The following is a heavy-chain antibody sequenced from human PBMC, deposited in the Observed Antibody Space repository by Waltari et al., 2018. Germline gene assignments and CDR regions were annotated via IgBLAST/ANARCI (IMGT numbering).Heavy chain of an antibody. V-gene: IGHV4-31*03. Sequence: QVQLQESGPGLVKPSQTLSLTCTVSGGSISSGGYYWSWIRQHPGKGLEWIGYIYYSGSTYYNPSLKSRVTISVDTSKIQFSLRLSSVTAADTAVYYCARGGLGLWFGAHAFDIWGQGTMVTVSS. J-gene: IGHJ3*02. D-gene: IGHD3-10*01. CDR3: ARGGLGLWFGAHAFDI. CDR2: IYYSGST. CDR1: GGSISSGGYY.